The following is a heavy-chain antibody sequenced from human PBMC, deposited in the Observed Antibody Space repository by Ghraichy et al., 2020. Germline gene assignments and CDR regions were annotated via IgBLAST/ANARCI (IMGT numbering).Heavy chain of an antibody. CDR3: VTDLNWRSDY. CDR1: GFAFSSYP. D-gene: IGHD1-20*01. Sequence: GGSLRLSCAASGFAFSSYPMQWVRQGPGQGLVWVAHINHDATATTYAGSVKGRFTASRDNAKNTLYLQMNSLRDEDTAVYYCVTDLNWRSDYWGQGTLVTVSS. J-gene: IGHJ4*02. V-gene: IGHV3-74*01. CDR2: INHDATAT.